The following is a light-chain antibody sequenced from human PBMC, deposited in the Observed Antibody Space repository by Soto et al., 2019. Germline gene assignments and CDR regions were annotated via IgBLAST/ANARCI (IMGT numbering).Light chain of an antibody. V-gene: IGKV3-20*01. J-gene: IGKJ3*01. CDR1: QRVSASF. CDR3: QQYGTSPRFT. Sequence: EIVLTQSPGTLSLSPGERATLSCRASQRVSASFLAWYQQRPGQAPRLLIYGASSRATGIPDRFSGSGSGTDFTLTISRLEPEDFAVDYCQQYGTSPRFTFGPGTKVDIK. CDR2: GAS.